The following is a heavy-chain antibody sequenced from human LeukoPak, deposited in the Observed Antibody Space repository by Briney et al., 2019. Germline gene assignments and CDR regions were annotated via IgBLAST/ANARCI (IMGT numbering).Heavy chain of an antibody. CDR1: GYTFTGYY. D-gene: IGHD3-9*01. CDR2: INPNSGGT. V-gene: IGHV1-2*02. Sequence: ASVKVSCKASGYTFTGYYMHWVRQAPGQGLEWMGRINPNSGGTNYAQKFQGRVTMTRDTSISTAYMELSRLRSDDTAVYYCARSHYDILTGYPFLDYWGQGTLVTVSS. J-gene: IGHJ4*02. CDR3: ARSHYDILTGYPFLDY.